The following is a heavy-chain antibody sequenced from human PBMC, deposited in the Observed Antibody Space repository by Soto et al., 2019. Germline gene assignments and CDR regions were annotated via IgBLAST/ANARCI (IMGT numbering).Heavy chain of an antibody. V-gene: IGHV4-59*01. D-gene: IGHD1-26*01. CDR2: IYYSGST. J-gene: IGHJ6*02. CDR3: ARESTVGATPPNYYYYGMDV. Sequence: SETLSLTCTVSGGSISSYYWSWIRQPPGKGLEWIGYIYYSGSTNYNPSLKSRVTISVDTSKNQFSLKLSSVTAADTAVYYCARESTVGATPPNYYYYGMDVWGQGTTVTVSS. CDR1: GGSISSYY.